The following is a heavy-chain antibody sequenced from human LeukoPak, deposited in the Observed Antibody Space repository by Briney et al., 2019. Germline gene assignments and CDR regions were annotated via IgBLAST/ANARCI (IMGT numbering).Heavy chain of an antibody. CDR2: IYYSGST. CDR1: GGSISSYY. D-gene: IGHD6-19*01. V-gene: IGHV4-59*12. J-gene: IGHJ4*02. Sequence: PSETLSLTCTVSGGSISSYYWSWIRQPPGKGLEWIGYIYYSGSTNYNPSLKSRVTISVDTSKNQFSLKLSSVTAADTAVYYCAREPGIAVAHSPYFDYWGQGTLVTVSS. CDR3: AREPGIAVAHSPYFDY.